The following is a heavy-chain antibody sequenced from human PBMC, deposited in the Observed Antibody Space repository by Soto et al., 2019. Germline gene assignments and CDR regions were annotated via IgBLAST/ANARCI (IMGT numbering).Heavy chain of an antibody. CDR3: ATEGPGGGLFDP. Sequence: ASVKVSCKVSGYTLTELSMHWVRQAPGKGLEWMGGFDPEDGETIYAQKFQGRVTMTEDTSTDTAYMELGSLRSEDTAVYYCATEGPGGGLFDPWGQGTLVTVSS. CDR2: FDPEDGET. V-gene: IGHV1-24*01. D-gene: IGHD3-16*01. J-gene: IGHJ5*02. CDR1: GYTLTELS.